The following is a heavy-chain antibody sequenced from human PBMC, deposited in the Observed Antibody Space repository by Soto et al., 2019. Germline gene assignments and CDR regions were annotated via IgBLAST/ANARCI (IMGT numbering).Heavy chain of an antibody. V-gene: IGHV4-30-4*01. J-gene: IGHJ4*02. D-gene: IGHD2-21*02. CDR1: GDSFSSDDYY. CDR3: ARVAGVAYCGGDCYHFDT. CDR2: ISYRVDT. Sequence: SETLSLTCTVSGDSFSSDDYYWSWIRQPPGKGLEWIGYISYRVDTYYSPSLKSRVTMSIDTSKNQFSLNVSSVTAADTAVYYCARVAGVAYCGGDCYHFDTGAREPWSPSPQ.